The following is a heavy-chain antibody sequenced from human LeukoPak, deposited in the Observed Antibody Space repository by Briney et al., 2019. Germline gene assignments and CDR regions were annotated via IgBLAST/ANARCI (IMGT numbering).Heavy chain of an antibody. CDR1: GGSISSYY. CDR3: ARGGSAYPPYNWFAP. Sequence: SETLSLTCTVSGGSISSYYWSWIRQPAGKGLEWIGRIYTSGSTSYNPSLKSRVTISVDKSKNQFSLKLSSVTAADTAVYYCARGGSAYPPYNWFAPWGQGMLVTVSS. D-gene: IGHD3-16*01. V-gene: IGHV4-4*07. CDR2: IYTSGST. J-gene: IGHJ5*02.